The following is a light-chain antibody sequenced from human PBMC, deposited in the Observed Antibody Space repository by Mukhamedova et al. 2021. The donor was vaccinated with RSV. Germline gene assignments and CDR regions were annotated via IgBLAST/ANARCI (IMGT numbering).Light chain of an antibody. Sequence: AQLLIYTLSYRASGVPDRFSGSGSGTDFTLKISRVEAEDVGVYYCQQRRGTFGGGTKVEIK. CDR2: TLS. CDR3: QQRRGT. J-gene: IGKJ4*01. V-gene: IGKV2-40*01.